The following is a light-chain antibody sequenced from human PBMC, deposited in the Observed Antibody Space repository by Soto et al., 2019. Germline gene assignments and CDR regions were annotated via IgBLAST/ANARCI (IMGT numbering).Light chain of an antibody. CDR1: SRDIGGYDF. V-gene: IGLV2-8*01. CDR3: SSYGGSNNLL. Sequence: QSALTQPPSASGSPGQSVTISCTGTSRDIGGYDFVSWYQQHPGKDPKLLIYDVIKRPSGVPDRFSGSKSGNTASLTVSGLQTDVEADYYCSSYGGSNNLLFGGGTKLTVL. J-gene: IGLJ2*01. CDR2: DVI.